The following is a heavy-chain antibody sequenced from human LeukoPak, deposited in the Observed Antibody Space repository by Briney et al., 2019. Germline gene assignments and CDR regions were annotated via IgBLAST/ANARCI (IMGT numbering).Heavy chain of an antibody. Sequence: PGGSLRLSCAASGFTFSSYAMSWVRQAPGKGLEWVSVISGSGGSTYYADSVKGRFTISRDNSKNTLYLQMNSLRAEDTAVYYCAKHIAVAGLPYYYYGMDVWGQGTTVTVSS. CDR1: GFTFSSYA. D-gene: IGHD6-19*01. CDR3: AKHIAVAGLPYYYYGMDV. J-gene: IGHJ6*02. V-gene: IGHV3-23*01. CDR2: ISGSGGST.